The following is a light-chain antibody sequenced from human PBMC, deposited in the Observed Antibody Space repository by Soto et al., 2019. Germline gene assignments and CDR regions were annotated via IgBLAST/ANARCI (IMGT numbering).Light chain of an antibody. J-gene: IGKJ1*01. CDR1: QSISSC. CDR2: TAS. CDR3: QQYNSYPLT. Sequence: IQVTQSAFTLSESVAYRVTITCRASQSISSCLARYQQKPGKAPKLLIYTASSLESGVPSRFSGSGSGTEFTLTISSLQPDDFATYYCQQYNSYPLTFGQGTKVDIK. V-gene: IGKV1-5*03.